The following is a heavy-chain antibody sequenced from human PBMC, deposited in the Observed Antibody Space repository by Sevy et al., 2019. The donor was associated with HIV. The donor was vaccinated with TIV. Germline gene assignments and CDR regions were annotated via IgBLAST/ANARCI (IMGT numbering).Heavy chain of an antibody. CDR2: INHSGST. V-gene: IGHV4-34*01. CDR1: GGSFSGYY. D-gene: IGHD6-19*01. Sequence: SETLSLTCAVYGGSFSGYYWSWIRQPPGKGLEWIGEINHSGSTNYNPSLKSRVTISVDTSKYQFSLKLSSVTAADTAVYYCARVGQWLIDYWGQGTLVTVSS. CDR3: ARVGQWLIDY. J-gene: IGHJ4*02.